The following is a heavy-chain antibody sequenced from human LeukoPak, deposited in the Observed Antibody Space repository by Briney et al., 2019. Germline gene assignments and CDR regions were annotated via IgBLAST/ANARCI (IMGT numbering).Heavy chain of an antibody. CDR3: AKDYPIVVVVAATPVMDV. CDR2: ISGSGGST. D-gene: IGHD2-15*01. V-gene: IGHV3-23*01. Sequence: PGGSLRLSCAASGFTFSSYAMSWVRRAPGKGLEWVSAISGSGGSTYYADSVKGRFTISRDNSKNTLYLQMNSLRAEDTAVYYCAKDYPIVVVVAATPVMDVWGKGTTVTVSS. CDR1: GFTFSSYA. J-gene: IGHJ6*04.